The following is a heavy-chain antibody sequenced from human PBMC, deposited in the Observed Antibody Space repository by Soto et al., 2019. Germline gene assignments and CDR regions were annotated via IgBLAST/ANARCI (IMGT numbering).Heavy chain of an antibody. J-gene: IGHJ6*02. CDR1: GYSFTSYW. D-gene: IGHD3-10*01. CDR2: IDPSDSYT. V-gene: IGHV5-10-1*01. CDR3: ASTLKSGSYSRYYYYYYGMDV. Sequence: PGESLKISCKGSGYSFTSYWISWVRQMPGKGLEWMGRIDPSDSYTNYSPSFQGHVTISADKSISTAYLQWSSLKASDTAMYYCASTLKSGSYSRYYYYYYGMDVWGQGTAVTVSS.